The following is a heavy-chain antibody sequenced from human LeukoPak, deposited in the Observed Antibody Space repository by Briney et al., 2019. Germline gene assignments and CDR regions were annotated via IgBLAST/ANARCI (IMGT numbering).Heavy chain of an antibody. Sequence: GRSLRLSCAASGFTFSSYSMNWVRQAPGKGLEWVSSISSSSSYIYYADSVKGRFTISRDNAKNSLYLQMNSLRAEDTAVYYCARDAAAGYYFDYWGQGTLVTVSS. CDR3: ARDAAAGYYFDY. CDR1: GFTFSSYS. D-gene: IGHD6-13*01. J-gene: IGHJ4*02. CDR2: ISSSSSYI. V-gene: IGHV3-21*01.